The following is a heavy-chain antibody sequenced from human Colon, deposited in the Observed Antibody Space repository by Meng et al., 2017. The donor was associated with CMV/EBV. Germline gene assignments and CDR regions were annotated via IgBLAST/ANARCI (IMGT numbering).Heavy chain of an antibody. CDR2: ITGSGRKV. D-gene: IGHD2-8*01. CDR1: GISVGSTY. Sequence: GESLKISCAASGISVGSTYMTWVRQAPGKGLEWVSSITGSGRKVFYGDSMDGRITISRDNANNSLFLHMNSLTAEDTAVYYCARLMDDRPGWFDPWGQGTLVTVSS. V-gene: IGHV3-11*01. J-gene: IGHJ5*02. CDR3: ARLMDDRPGWFDP.